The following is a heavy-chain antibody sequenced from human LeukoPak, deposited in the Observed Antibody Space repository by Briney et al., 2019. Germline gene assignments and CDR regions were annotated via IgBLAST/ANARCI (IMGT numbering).Heavy chain of an antibody. CDR2: IYSGGGT. CDR3: AKHADYDFWSAFDY. Sequence: GGSLRLSCAASGITVSTNYMSWVRQAPGKGLEWVAIIYSGGGTYYADSVKGRFTISRENSKNTLYLQMNSLRAEDTAVYYCAKHADYDFWSAFDYWGQGTLVTVSS. J-gene: IGHJ4*02. V-gene: IGHV3-53*01. CDR1: GITVSTNY. D-gene: IGHD3-3*01.